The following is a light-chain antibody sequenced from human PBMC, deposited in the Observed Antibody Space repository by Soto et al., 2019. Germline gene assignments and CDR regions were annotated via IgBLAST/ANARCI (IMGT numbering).Light chain of an antibody. V-gene: IGKV1-5*03. CDR3: QQYNSYSPT. J-gene: IGKJ1*01. CDR1: QSISVW. CDR2: KAS. Sequence: DIQMTQSPSTLSASVGDIVTITCRASQSISVWLAWYQQKAGKAPNLLIYKASRLESGVPSRFSGSGSETEFTLTISGLQPGDSATYYCQQYNSYSPTFGQGTKVDTK.